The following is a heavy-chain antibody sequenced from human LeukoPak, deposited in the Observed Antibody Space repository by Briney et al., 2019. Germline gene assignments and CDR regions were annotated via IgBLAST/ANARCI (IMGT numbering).Heavy chain of an antibody. Sequence: ASVQVSCKASGYTFTDYAIHWVRQAPGQRLEWMGLISDGGGNTNCSRGLQGRVTIPRDTSASTDYMDLRSMRSEDTAVYYCAKDLGFTLSYGSQGTSLTVPS. D-gene: IGHD3-3*01. V-gene: IGHV1-3*01. CDR3: AKDLGFTLSY. CDR2: ISDGGGNT. CDR1: GYTFTDYA. J-gene: IGHJ4*02.